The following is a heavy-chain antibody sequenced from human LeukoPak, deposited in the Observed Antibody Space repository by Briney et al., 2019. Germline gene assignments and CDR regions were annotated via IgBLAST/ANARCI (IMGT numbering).Heavy chain of an antibody. V-gene: IGHV3-30*02. CDR1: GFTFSSYG. CDR2: IRYDGSNK. CDR3: AKELGYCSAGRCEYFQH. Sequence: GGSLRLSCAASGFTFSSYGMHWVRQAPGKGLEWVAFIRYDGSNKYYADSVKGRFIISRDNSKNTLYLQMNSLRAEDTAIYYCAKELGYCSAGRCEYFQHWGQGTLVTVSS. J-gene: IGHJ1*01. D-gene: IGHD2-15*01.